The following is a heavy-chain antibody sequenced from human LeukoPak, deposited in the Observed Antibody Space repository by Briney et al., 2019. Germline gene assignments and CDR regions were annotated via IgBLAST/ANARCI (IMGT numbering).Heavy chain of an antibody. J-gene: IGHJ4*02. CDR3: ARYDYGDYEPEVGFDY. D-gene: IGHD4-17*01. CDR1: GYTFTSYG. CDR2: INPSGGST. V-gene: IGHV1-46*01. Sequence: ASVKVSCKASGYTFTSYGISWVRQAPGQGLEWMGIINPSGGSTSYAQKFQGRVTMTRDTSTSTVYMELSSLRSEDTAVYYCARYDYGDYEPEVGFDYWGQGTLVTVSS.